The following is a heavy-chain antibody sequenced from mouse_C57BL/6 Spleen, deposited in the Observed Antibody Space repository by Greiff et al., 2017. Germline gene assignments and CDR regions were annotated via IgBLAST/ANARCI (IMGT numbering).Heavy chain of an antibody. V-gene: IGHV1-52*01. D-gene: IGHD2-14*01. CDR1: GYTFTSYW. Sequence: QVQLQQPGAELVRPGSSVKLSCKASGYTFTSYWMHWVKQRPIQGLEWIGNIDPSDSETHYNQKFKDKATLTVDKSSSTAYMQLSSLTSEDSAVYYCARRGVRGAMDYWGQGTSVTVSS. J-gene: IGHJ4*01. CDR2: IDPSDSET. CDR3: ARRGVRGAMDY.